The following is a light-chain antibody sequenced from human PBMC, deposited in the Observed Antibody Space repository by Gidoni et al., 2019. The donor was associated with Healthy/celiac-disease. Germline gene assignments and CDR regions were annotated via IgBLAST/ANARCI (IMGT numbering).Light chain of an antibody. CDR3: QQLNSYPPWT. J-gene: IGKJ1*01. V-gene: IGKV1-9*01. CDR1: QGISSY. Sequence: DIQLTHSPSFLSASVGDRVTITCRASQGISSYLAWYQQKPGKAPKLLIYAASTLQSGVPSRFSGSGSGTEFTLTISRLQPEDFATYYCQQLNSYPPWTFGQGTKVEIK. CDR2: AAS.